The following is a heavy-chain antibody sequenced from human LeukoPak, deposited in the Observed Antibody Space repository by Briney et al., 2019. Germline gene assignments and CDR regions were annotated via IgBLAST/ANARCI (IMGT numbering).Heavy chain of an antibody. J-gene: IGHJ4*02. CDR2: IYHSGST. CDR1: GGSISSSNW. D-gene: IGHD2-2*01. CDR3: ASPPLNCSSTSCYGRYFDY. V-gene: IGHV4-4*02. Sequence: PSGTLSLTCAVSGGSISSSNWWGWVRQPPGKGLEWIGEIYHSGSTNYNPSLKSRVTISVDKSKNQFSLKLSSVTAADTAVYYCASPPLNCSSTSCYGRYFDYWGQGTLVTVSS.